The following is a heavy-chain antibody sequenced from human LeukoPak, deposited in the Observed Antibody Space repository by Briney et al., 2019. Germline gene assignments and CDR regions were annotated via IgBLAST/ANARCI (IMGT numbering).Heavy chain of an antibody. V-gene: IGHV3-7*01. CDR3: ARIRYYYYYMDV. J-gene: IGHJ6*03. Sequence: GGSLRLSCAASGFTFSSYWMSWVRQAPGKGLEWVANIKQDGSEKYYVDSVKGRFTISRDNAKNSLYLQTNSLRAEDTAAYYCARIRYYYYYMDVWGKGTTVTVSS. D-gene: IGHD3-3*02. CDR2: IKQDGSEK. CDR1: GFTFSSYW.